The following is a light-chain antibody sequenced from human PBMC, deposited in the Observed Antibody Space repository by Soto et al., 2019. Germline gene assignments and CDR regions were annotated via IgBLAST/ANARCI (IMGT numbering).Light chain of an antibody. J-gene: IGKJ1*01. CDR1: QSISSW. Sequence: DIQMTQSPSTLSASVGDRVTITCRASQSISSWLAWYQQKPGKAPKLLIYDASSLESGVPSRFSGSGSATEFALTIRSLQPDDFATYYCQQYNSYPAFGQGTKVEIK. CDR2: DAS. CDR3: QQYNSYPA. V-gene: IGKV1-5*01.